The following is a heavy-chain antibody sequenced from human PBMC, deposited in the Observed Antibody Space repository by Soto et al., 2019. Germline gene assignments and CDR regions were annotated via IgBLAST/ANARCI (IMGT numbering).Heavy chain of an antibody. CDR2: IYHSGST. V-gene: IGHV4-30-2*01. D-gene: IGHD2-15*01. CDR1: GGSISSGGYY. Sequence: TLSLTCTVSGGSISSGGYYWSWIRQHPGKGLEWIGYIYHSGSTYYNPSLKSRVTISVDRSKNQFSLKLSSVTAADTAVYYCARGQVVAAQHWGQGTLVTVSS. J-gene: IGHJ4*02. CDR3: ARGQVVAAQH.